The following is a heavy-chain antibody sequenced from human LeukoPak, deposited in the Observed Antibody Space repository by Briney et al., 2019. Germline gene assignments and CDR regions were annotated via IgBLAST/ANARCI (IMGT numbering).Heavy chain of an antibody. CDR3: AKVLAYCGGDCSDAFDI. V-gene: IGHV3-23*01. CDR2: ISGSGGST. Sequence: TGGSLRLSCAASGFTFSSYAMSWVRQAPGKGLEWVSAISGSGGSTYYADSVKGRFTISRDNSKNTLYLQMNSLRAEDTAVYYCAKVLAYCGGDCSDAFDIWGQGTMATVSS. J-gene: IGHJ3*02. D-gene: IGHD2-21*02. CDR1: GFTFSSYA.